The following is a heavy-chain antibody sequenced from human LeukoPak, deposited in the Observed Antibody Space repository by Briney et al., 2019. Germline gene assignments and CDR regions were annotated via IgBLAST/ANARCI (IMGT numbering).Heavy chain of an antibody. CDR2: ISGSGGST. D-gene: IGHD3-3*01. J-gene: IGHJ5*02. CDR1: GFTFSSYA. V-gene: IGHV3-23*01. CDR3: ARVQGVDYDFWLSRRGWFDP. Sequence: PGGSLRLSCAASGFTFSSYAMSWVRQAPGKGLEWVSAISGSGGSTYYADSVKGRFTISRDNAKNSLYLQMNSLRAEDTAVYYCARVQGVDYDFWLSRRGWFDPWGQGTLVTVSS.